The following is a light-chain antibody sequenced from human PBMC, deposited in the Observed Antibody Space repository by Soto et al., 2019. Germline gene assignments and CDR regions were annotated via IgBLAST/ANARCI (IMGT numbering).Light chain of an antibody. V-gene: IGKV3-20*01. Sequence: IVLPQSPGPLSLSPGERATLSCRASQSVSSSYLAGYQQKPGQAPRLLLYGASSRATGIPDRFSGSGSGTDFTLTISRLEPEDFAVYYCQQYGSSPPITFGPGTKVDIK. CDR1: QSVSSSY. CDR3: QQYGSSPPIT. J-gene: IGKJ3*01. CDR2: GAS.